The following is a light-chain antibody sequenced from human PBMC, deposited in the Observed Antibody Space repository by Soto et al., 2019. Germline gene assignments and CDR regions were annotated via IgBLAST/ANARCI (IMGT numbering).Light chain of an antibody. J-gene: IGLJ1*01. CDR1: SSDVGAYIF. CDR2: DIT. CDR3: VSFTTSKSYV. V-gene: IGLV2-14*01. Sequence: QSVLTQPASVSGSPGQSITISCTGTSSDVGAYIFVSWYQLYPGKAPKLMIYDITNRPSVVSNRFSGSKTGNTASLTISGLQAEDEADYYCVSFTTSKSYVFGTGTKVTV.